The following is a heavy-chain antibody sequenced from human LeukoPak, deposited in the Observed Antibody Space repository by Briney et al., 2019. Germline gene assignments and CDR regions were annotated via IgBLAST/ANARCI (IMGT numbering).Heavy chain of an antibody. CDR2: ITGSGDRS. Sequence: GGSLRLSCAASGFTFSNYAMSWVRQAPGRGLEWVSAITGSGDRSYYVDSVKGRFTISRDNSKSTLYLQMNSLRAEETALYYCAEAHCGSRSCSRVGYWGQGTLVTVSS. CDR1: GFTFSNYA. D-gene: IGHD2-2*01. V-gene: IGHV3-23*01. CDR3: AEAHCGSRSCSRVGY. J-gene: IGHJ4*02.